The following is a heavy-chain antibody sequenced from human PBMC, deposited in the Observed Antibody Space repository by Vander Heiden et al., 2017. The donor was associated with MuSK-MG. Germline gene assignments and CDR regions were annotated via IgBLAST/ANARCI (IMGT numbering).Heavy chain of an antibody. CDR3: AKDYGGDSGSYVYDALAL. CDR2: VSGSGDTT. V-gene: IGHV3-23*01. D-gene: IGHD1-26*01. Sequence: EVQLLESGGDLVQPGGSLRPSCAASGFTFSNYAMSWVRQAPGKGLEWVSGVSGSGDTTYYADSVKGRFTTSRDNSKNTLYVEMNNLRVEDTAIYYCAKDYGGDSGSYVYDALALWGQGTMVTVFS. CDR1: GFTFSNYA. J-gene: IGHJ3*01.